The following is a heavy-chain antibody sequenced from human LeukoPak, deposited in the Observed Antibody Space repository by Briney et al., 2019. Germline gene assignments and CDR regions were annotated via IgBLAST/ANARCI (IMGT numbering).Heavy chain of an antibody. CDR1: GFTFSSYS. J-gene: IGHJ4*02. CDR3: ARDSTMVRGVITN. V-gene: IGHV3-21*01. Sequence: GGSLRLSCAASGFTFSSYSMKSVRQAPGKGLEWVSSISSSSSYIYYADSVKGRFTISRDNAKNSLYLQMNSLRAEDTAVYYCARDSTMVRGVITNWGQGTLVTVSS. CDR2: ISSSSSYI. D-gene: IGHD3-10*01.